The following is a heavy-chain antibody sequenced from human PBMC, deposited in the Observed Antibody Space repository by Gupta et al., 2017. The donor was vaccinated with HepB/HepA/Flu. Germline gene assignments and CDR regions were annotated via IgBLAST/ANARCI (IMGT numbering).Heavy chain of an antibody. V-gene: IGHV3-23*01. D-gene: IGHD2-2*01. J-gene: IGHJ1*01. CDR2: ISGSGGST. Sequence: EVQLLESGGGLVQPGGSLRLSCAASGFTFSSYAMSWVRQAPGKGLDWVSAISGSGGSTYYADAVKGRFTISRDNSKNTLYLQMNSLRAEDTAVYYCARDCSSTSCLWYWGQGTLVTVSS. CDR1: GFTFSSYA. CDR3: ARDCSSTSCLWY.